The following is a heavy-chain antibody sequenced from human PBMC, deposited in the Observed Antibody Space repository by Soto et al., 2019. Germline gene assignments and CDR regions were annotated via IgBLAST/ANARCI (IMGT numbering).Heavy chain of an antibody. CDR2: IYWNDDK. V-gene: IGHV2-5*01. Sequence: SGPTLVNPTQTLTLTCTFSGFSLSTSGVGVGWISQPPGKALEWLALIYWNDDKRYSPSLKSRLTITKDTSKNQVVLTMTNMDPVDTATYYCAHRMRRSERAWGPFDPWGQGTLVTVSS. CDR3: AHRMRRSERAWGPFDP. CDR1: GFSLSTSGVG. J-gene: IGHJ5*02. D-gene: IGHD1-1*01.